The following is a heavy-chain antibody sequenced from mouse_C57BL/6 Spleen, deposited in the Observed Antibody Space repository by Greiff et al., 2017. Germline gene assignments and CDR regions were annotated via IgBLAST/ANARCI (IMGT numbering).Heavy chain of an antibody. V-gene: IGHV5-16*01. D-gene: IGHD1-1*01. CDR3: ARAGYYYGSSYWYFDV. J-gene: IGHJ1*03. CDR1: GFTFSDYY. CDR2: INYDGSST. Sequence: EVQRVESEGGLVQPGSSMKLSCTASGFTFSDYYMAWVRQVPEKGLEWVANINYDGSSTYYLDPLKSRFIISRDNAKNILYLQMSSLKSEDPATYYCARAGYYYGSSYWYFDVWGTGTTVTVSS.